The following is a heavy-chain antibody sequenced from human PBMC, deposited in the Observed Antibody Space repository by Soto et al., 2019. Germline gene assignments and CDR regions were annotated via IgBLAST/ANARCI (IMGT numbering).Heavy chain of an antibody. Sequence: QVQLVQSGAEVKKPGSSVKVSCKASGGTFSSYAISWERQAPGQGLEWMGGIIPIFGTANYAQKFQGRVTITADESTSTAYMELSSLRSEDTAVYYCAREDYGDYRGPGWFDPWGQGTLVTVSS. V-gene: IGHV1-69*01. CDR3: AREDYGDYRGPGWFDP. J-gene: IGHJ5*02. CDR2: IIPIFGTA. CDR1: GGTFSSYA. D-gene: IGHD4-17*01.